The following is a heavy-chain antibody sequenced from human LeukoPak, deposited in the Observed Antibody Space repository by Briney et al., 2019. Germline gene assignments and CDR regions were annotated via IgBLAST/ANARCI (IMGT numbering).Heavy chain of an antibody. CDR2: ISYDGSNK. J-gene: IGHJ4*02. CDR3: ARDAYYYGSGSYLGTFDY. Sequence: GGSLRLSCAVSGFTFSSYAMHWVRQAPGKGLEWVAVISYDGSNKYYADSVKGRFTTSRDNSKNTLYLQMNSLRAEDTAVYYCARDAYYYGSGSYLGTFDYWGQGTLVTVSS. V-gene: IGHV3-30*04. D-gene: IGHD3-10*01. CDR1: GFTFSSYA.